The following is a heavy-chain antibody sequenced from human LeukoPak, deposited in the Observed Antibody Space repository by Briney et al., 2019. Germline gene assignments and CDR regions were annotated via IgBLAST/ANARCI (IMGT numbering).Heavy chain of an antibody. D-gene: IGHD4-23*01. CDR2: IYPGDSDT. CDR3: ARRFGATVDFDY. V-gene: IGHV5-51*01. CDR1: GYSFTDYW. Sequence: GESLKISCKASGYSFTDYWIGWVRQVPGKGLEWMGIIYPGDSDTRYSPSFQGQVTISADKSISTAYLQWNNLQASDTAMYYCARRFGATVDFDYWGQGTLVTVSS. J-gene: IGHJ4*02.